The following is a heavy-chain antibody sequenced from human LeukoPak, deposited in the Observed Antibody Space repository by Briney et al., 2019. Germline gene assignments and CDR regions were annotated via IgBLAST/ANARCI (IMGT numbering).Heavy chain of an antibody. D-gene: IGHD4-11*01. J-gene: IGHJ6*04. CDR3: ARHNLRDDYSNYEADV. CDR1: GGSISSSSYY. V-gene: IGHV4-39*01. CDR2: IYYSGST. Sequence: PSETLSLTCTVSGGSISSSSYYWGWIRQPPGKGLEWIGSIYYSGSTYYNPSLKSRVTISVDTSKNQFFLKLRSVAAADTAVYYCARHNLRDDYSNYEADVWGKGTTVTVSS.